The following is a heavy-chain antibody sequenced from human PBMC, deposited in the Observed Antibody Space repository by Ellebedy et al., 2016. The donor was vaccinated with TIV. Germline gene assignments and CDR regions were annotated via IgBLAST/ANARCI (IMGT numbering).Heavy chain of an antibody. V-gene: IGHV3-53*01. D-gene: IGHD6-19*01. CDR3: AKAEAVAGLFDY. Sequence: GGSLRLSCAASGFTVSSNYMSWVRQAPGKGLEWVSVIYSGGSTYYADSVKGRFTISRDNSKNTLYLQMNSLRAEDTAVYYCAKAEAVAGLFDYWGQGTLVTVSS. CDR2: IYSGGST. CDR1: GFTVSSNY. J-gene: IGHJ4*02.